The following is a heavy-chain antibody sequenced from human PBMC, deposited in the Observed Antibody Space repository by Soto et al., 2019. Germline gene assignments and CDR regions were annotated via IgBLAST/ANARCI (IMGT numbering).Heavy chain of an antibody. CDR2: INYSGST. CDR3: ARVHTSYSYAMDV. Sequence: SETLSLTCAVYGGSFSNYYWSWIRQPPGKGLEWIGEINYSGSTNYNPSLKSRVTISVDTSKNQFSLKLSSVTAADTAVYYCARVHTSYSYAMDVWGQGTTVTVSS. J-gene: IGHJ6*02. CDR1: GGSFSNYY. V-gene: IGHV4-34*01.